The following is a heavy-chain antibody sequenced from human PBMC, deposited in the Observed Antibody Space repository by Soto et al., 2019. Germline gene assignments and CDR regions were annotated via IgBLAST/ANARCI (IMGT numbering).Heavy chain of an antibody. V-gene: IGHV5-10-1*01. D-gene: IGHD3-10*01. CDR1: GYSFTSYW. Sequence: GESLKISCKGSGYSFTSYWISWVRQMPGKGLGWMGRIDPSDSYTNYSPSFQGHVTISADKSISAAYLQWSSLKASDTAMYYCARQYYGSGSYYPLDYWGQGTLVTVSS. CDR3: ARQYYGSGSYYPLDY. J-gene: IGHJ4*02. CDR2: IDPSDSYT.